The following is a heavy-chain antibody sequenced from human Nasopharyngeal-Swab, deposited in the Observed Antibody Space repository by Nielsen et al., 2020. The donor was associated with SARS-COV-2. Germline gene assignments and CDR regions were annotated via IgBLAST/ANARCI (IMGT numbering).Heavy chain of an antibody. D-gene: IGHD2/OR15-2a*01. Sequence: SETLSLTCSVSGVSISRDSYYWGWIRQTPGKGLEWIGSVYYNGLLYSNPSLESRVTISVDSPKNLFTLNLTAVTAADTAVYYCARHLWGSYYGPFDFWDQGTLVTVSS. J-gene: IGHJ4*02. V-gene: IGHV4-39*01. CDR3: ARHLWGSYYGPFDF. CDR2: VYYNGLL. CDR1: GVSISRDSYY.